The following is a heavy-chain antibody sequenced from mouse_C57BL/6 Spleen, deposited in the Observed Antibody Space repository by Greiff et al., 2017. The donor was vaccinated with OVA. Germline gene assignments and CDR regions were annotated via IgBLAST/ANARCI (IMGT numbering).Heavy chain of an antibody. D-gene: IGHD2-1*01. V-gene: IGHV1-66*01. J-gene: IGHJ1*03. CDR1: GYSFTSYY. Sequence: VQRVESGPELVKPGASVKISCKASGYSFTSYYIHWVKQRPGQGLEWIGWIYPGSGNTKYNEKFKGKATLTADTSSSTAYMQLSSLTSEDSAVYYCARVYYSYWYFDVWGTGTTVTVSS. CDR3: ARVYYSYWYFDV. CDR2: IYPGSGNT.